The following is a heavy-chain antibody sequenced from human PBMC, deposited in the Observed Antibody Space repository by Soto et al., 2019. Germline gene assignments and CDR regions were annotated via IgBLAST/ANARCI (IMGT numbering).Heavy chain of an antibody. V-gene: IGHV5-51*01. J-gene: IGHJ6*02. Sequence: PGESLKISCKGSGHSFTSYWIGWVRQMPGEGLEWMGIIYPGDSDTRYSPSFQGQVTISADKSISTAYLQWSSLKASDTAMYYCARGVAAAGPEDYYYGMDVWGQGTTVTVSS. CDR2: IYPGDSDT. CDR1: GHSFTSYW. CDR3: ARGVAAAGPEDYYYGMDV. D-gene: IGHD6-13*01.